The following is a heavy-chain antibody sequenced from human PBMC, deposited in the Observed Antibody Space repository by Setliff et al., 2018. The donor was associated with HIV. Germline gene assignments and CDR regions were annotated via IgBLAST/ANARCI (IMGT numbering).Heavy chain of an antibody. D-gene: IGHD2-21*01. V-gene: IGHV4-39*01. CDR3: ARQVTVVGYFETAAGSFNY. CDR2: IYYSGST. J-gene: IGHJ4*02. CDR1: GGSISSSNYY. Sequence: SETLSLTCTVSGGSISSSNYYWGWIRQPPGKGLEWIGTIYYSGSTYYNPSLKSRVTISTDTSKNQFSLKVRSVTAADTAVYYCARQVTVVGYFETAAGSFNYWGPGTLVTVSS.